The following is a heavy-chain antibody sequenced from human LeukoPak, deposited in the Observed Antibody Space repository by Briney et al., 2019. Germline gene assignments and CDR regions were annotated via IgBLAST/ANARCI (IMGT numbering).Heavy chain of an antibody. J-gene: IGHJ4*02. CDR3: AKVGPSGSSYYDFWSANY. D-gene: IGHD3-3*01. V-gene: IGHV3-23*01. CDR2: ISGSGGST. Sequence: GGSLRLSCAASGLTFSSYAMSWVRQAPGKGLEWVPSISGSGGSTYYADSVKGRFTISRDSSKNTLYLQMNSLRAEDTAVYYCAKVGPSGSSYYDFWSANYWGQGTLVTVSS. CDR1: GLTFSSYA.